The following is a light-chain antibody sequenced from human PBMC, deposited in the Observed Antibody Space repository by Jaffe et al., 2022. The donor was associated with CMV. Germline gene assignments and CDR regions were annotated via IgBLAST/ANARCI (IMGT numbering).Light chain of an antibody. Sequence: SSELTQDPAVSVALGQTVRITCQGDSLRSYYPSWYQRKPGHAPLLVMYGKDIRPSGIPDRFSASSSGSTASLTITGAQAEDEADYYCNCRDSDSNHLGVFGGGTRLTVL. CDR2: GKD. J-gene: IGLJ3*02. CDR3: NCRDSDSNHLGV. V-gene: IGLV3-19*01. CDR1: SLRSYY.